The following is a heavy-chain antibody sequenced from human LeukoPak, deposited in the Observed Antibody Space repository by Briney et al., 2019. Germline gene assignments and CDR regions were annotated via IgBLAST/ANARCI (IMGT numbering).Heavy chain of an antibody. D-gene: IGHD6-19*01. CDR1: GGSISSYY. CDR3: ARVGYSSEIDY. V-gene: IGHV4-59*01. CDR2: IYCSGST. J-gene: IGHJ4*02. Sequence: PSETLSLTCTVSGGSISSYYWSWIRQPPGKGLEWIGYIYCSGSTNYNPSLKSRVTISVDTSKNQFSLKLSSVTAADTAVYYCARVGYSSEIDYWGQGTLVTVSS.